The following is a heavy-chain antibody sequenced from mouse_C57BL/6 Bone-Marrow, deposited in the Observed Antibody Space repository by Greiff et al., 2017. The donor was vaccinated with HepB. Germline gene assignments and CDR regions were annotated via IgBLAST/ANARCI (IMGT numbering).Heavy chain of an antibody. V-gene: IGHV1-82*01. D-gene: IGHD2-12*01. Sequence: QVQLQQSGPELVKPGASVKISCKASGYAFSSSWMNWVKQRPGKGLEWIGRIYPGDGDTNYNGKFKGKATLTADKSSSTAYMQLSSLTSEDSAVYVCAREEGSTIVNYVGYWGQGTTLTVSS. CDR2: IYPGDGDT. CDR3: AREEGSTIVNYVGY. J-gene: IGHJ2*01. CDR1: GYAFSSSW.